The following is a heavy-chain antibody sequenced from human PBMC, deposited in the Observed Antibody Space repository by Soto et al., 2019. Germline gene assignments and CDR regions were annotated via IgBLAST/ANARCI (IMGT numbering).Heavy chain of an antibody. CDR1: GSSISSYY. J-gene: IGHJ6*02. CDR2: IYYSGST. V-gene: IGHV4-59*01. Sequence: SETLSLTCTVSGSSISSYYWSWIRQPPGKGLEWIGYIYYSGSTNYNPSLKSRVTISVDTSNNQFSLKLSSVTAADTAVYYCARVGGDYDVGNYYYGMDVWGQGTTVTVS. D-gene: IGHD4-17*01. CDR3: ARVGGDYDVGNYYYGMDV.